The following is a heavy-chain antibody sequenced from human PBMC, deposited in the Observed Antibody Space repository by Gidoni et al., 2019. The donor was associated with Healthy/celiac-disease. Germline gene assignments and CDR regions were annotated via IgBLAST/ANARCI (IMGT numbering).Heavy chain of an antibody. CDR3: ARYDRAAGLAFDI. Sequence: QLQLQESGPGLVKPSETLSLTCTVSGGSISSSSYYWGWIRQPPGKGLEWIGSIYYSGSTYYNPSLKSRVTISVDTSKNQFSLKLSSVTAADTAVYYCARYDRAAGLAFDIWGQGTMVTVSS. V-gene: IGHV4-39*01. CDR1: GGSISSSSYY. CDR2: IYYSGST. J-gene: IGHJ3*02. D-gene: IGHD3-22*01.